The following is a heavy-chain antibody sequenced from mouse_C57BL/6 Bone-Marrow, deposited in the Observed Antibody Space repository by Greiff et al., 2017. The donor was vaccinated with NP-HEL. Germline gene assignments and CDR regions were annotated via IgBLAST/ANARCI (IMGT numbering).Heavy chain of an antibody. J-gene: IGHJ1*03. CDR1: GFNIKNTY. Sequence: DVKLVESVAELVRPGASVKLSCTASGFNIKNTYMHWVKQRPEQGLEWIGRIDPANGNTKYAPQFQGKATINADTSSNTAYLQLSILTSEDTAIYYCAALLLRWYFDVWGTGTTVTVSS. CDR2: IDPANGNT. D-gene: IGHD1-1*01. V-gene: IGHV14-3*01. CDR3: AALLLRWYFDV.